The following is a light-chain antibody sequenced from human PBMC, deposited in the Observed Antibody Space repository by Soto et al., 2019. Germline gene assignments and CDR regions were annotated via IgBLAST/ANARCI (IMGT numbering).Light chain of an antibody. Sequence: QTVGTQEPSFSVSPGRTVTLTCGLSSGSVSTSYYPSWYQQTPGQAPRTLIYSTNTRSSGVPDRFSGSILGNKAALTITGVQADDESDYYCVLYMGSGVWVFGGGTKVTVL. CDR3: VLYMGSGVWV. V-gene: IGLV8-61*01. CDR1: SGSVSTSYY. J-gene: IGLJ3*02. CDR2: STN.